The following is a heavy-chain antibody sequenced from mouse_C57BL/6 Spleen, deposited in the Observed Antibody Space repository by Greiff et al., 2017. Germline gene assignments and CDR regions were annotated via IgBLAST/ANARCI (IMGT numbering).Heavy chain of an antibody. CDR3: ANYYGSSWYFDV. Sequence: DVHLVESGGGLVKPGGSLKLSCAASGFTFSSYTMSWVRQTPEKRLEWVATISGGGGNTYYPDSVKGRFTISRDNAKNTLYLQMSSLRSEDTALYYCANYYGSSWYFDVWGTGTTVTVSS. CDR2: ISGGGGNT. V-gene: IGHV5-9*01. CDR1: GFTFSSYT. J-gene: IGHJ1*03. D-gene: IGHD1-1*01.